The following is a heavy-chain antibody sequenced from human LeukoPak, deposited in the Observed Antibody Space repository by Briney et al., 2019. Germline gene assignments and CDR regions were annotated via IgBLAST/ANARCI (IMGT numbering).Heavy chain of an antibody. CDR3: ARAEDCSSTSCPRAFDI. D-gene: IGHD2-2*01. CDR2: INTDGSNT. V-gene: IGHV3-74*01. Sequence: GGSLRLSCAASGFTFSTYWMHWVRQAPGKGLVWVPRINTDGSNTNYADSVKGRFTISRDNAENTLYLQMNSLRVEDTAVYYCARAEDCSSTSCPRAFDIWGQGTMVTVSS. J-gene: IGHJ3*02. CDR1: GFTFSTYW.